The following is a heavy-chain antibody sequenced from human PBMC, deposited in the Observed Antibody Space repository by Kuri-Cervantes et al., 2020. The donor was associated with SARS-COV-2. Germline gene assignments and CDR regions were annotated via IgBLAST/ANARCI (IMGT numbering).Heavy chain of an antibody. CDR2: IYSSGST. D-gene: IGHD2-2*01. Sequence: ESLKISCTVSGGSISGNQWNWIRQAPGKGLEWVGYIYSSGSTKYNHSLKSRVTMSVDTAKNQISLTLRSVTAADTAVYFCAQDAGGEYHWFDSWGPGTLVTVSS. CDR3: AQDAGGEYHWFDS. V-gene: IGHV4-59*01. CDR1: GGSISGNQ. J-gene: IGHJ5*01.